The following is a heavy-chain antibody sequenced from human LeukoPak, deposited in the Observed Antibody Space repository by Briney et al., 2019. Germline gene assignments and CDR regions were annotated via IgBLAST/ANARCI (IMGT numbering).Heavy chain of an antibody. CDR3: ARGQWEFDY. J-gene: IGHJ4*02. CDR1: GYTFSNSG. Sequence: ASVNLSCTASGYTFSNSGINWVRHPPAQGLERMGGISIYNGNTNYAQKFQGRVTMTTDTFTSTAHMELRSLRSDDTAIYYCARGQWEFDYWGQGTLVTVS. D-gene: IGHD1-26*01. CDR2: ISIYNGNT. V-gene: IGHV1-18*01.